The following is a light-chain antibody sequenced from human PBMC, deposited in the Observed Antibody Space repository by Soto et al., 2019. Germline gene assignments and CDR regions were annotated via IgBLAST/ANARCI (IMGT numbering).Light chain of an antibody. Sequence: DIQMTQSPSSLSASVGDRVTITCRASQSISSYLNWYQQKPGKAPKLPIYAASSLQSGVPSRFSGSGSGTDFTLTISSLQPEDFATYYCQQSYSFTFGQGTRLEIK. CDR2: AAS. CDR1: QSISSY. V-gene: IGKV1-39*01. CDR3: QQSYSFT. J-gene: IGKJ5*01.